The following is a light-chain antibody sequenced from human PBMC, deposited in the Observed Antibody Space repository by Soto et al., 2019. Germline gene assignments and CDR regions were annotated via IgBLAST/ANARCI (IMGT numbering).Light chain of an antibody. CDR2: EGS. CDR1: SNDFGSHNL. V-gene: IGLV2-23*01. Sequence: QSALTQPASVSGSPGQSITISCTGTSNDFGSHNLVSWYQHYPGKAPKLIMYEGSERPSGVSSRFSGSKSGFTASLTISGLQAEDEADYYCCSYAGSTFVFGGGTKVTVL. CDR3: CSYAGSTFV. J-gene: IGLJ3*02.